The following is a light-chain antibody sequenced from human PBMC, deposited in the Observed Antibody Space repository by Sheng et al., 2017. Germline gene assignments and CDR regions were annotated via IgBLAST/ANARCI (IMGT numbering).Light chain of an antibody. CDR2: RTS. V-gene: IGKV1-5*03. CDR3: QQFLSYPIT. J-gene: IGKJ5*01. CDR1: QSIGTW. Sequence: DIQMTQSPSTLSASVGDRVTITCRASQSIGTWLAWYQQKPGRAPNLLIYRTSTLESGVPSRFSGSGSGAEFTLTINSLQPEDFASYSCQQFLSYPITFGQGTRLEIK.